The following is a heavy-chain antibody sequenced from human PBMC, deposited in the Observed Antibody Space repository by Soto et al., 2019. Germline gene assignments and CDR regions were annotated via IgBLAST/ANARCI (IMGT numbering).Heavy chain of an antibody. D-gene: IGHD3-3*01. CDR2: ISSSGDAT. CDR3: AKNGDFWSWGMDV. V-gene: IGHV3-23*01. CDR1: GFTFSTYA. Sequence: GGSLRLSCAASGFTFSTYAMTWVRQAPGKGLEWVSIISSSGDATYYLDSVKGRFTISRDNSRNTLNLQMNSLRAEDTAVYYCAKNGDFWSWGMDVWGLGTKVTVSS. J-gene: IGHJ6*02.